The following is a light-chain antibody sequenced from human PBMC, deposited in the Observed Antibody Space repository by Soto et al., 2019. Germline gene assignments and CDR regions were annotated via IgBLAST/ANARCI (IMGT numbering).Light chain of an antibody. CDR1: QSLLQRSGYHY. J-gene: IGKJ1*01. CDR2: LGS. V-gene: IGKV2-28*01. Sequence: DIVLTQSPLSLPVTPGEPASISCRSSQSLLQRSGYHYLDWYLQKPGQSPQLLLYLGSNRATGVPDRLSGSGSGTAFTLKISRVEAEDVGVYYCLHALQPPPAFGQGTKVEIK. CDR3: LHALQPPPA.